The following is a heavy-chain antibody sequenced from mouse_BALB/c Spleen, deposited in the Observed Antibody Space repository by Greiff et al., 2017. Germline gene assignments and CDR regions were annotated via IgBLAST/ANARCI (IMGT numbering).Heavy chain of an antibody. CDR1: GFTFSSFG. V-gene: IGHV5-17*02. Sequence: EVQGVESGGGLVQPGGSRKLSCAASGFTFSSFGMHWVRQAPEKGLEWVAYISSGSSTIYYADTVKGRFTISRDNPKNTLFLQMTSLRSEDTAMYYCARRDWDHYAMDYWGQGTSVTVSS. J-gene: IGHJ4*01. D-gene: IGHD4-1*01. CDR3: ARRDWDHYAMDY. CDR2: ISSGSSTI.